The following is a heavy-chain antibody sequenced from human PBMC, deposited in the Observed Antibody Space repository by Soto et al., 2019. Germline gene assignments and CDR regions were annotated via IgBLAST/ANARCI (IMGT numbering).Heavy chain of an antibody. J-gene: IGHJ4*02. CDR1: GFTFSNYA. V-gene: IGHV3-7*01. CDR2: IKEDGSEK. CDR3: AHPCLPSDVQNY. Sequence: GGSLRLSCAASGFTFSNYAMSWVRQAPGKGLEWVANIKEDGSEKCYVDSVKGRFTISRDNAKNSLYLQMNSLRVEDTALYYCAHPCLPSDVQNYRGQGTLVTLFS. D-gene: IGHD3-10*02.